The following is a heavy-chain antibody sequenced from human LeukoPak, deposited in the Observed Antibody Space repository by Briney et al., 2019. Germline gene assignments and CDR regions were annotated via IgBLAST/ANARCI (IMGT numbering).Heavy chain of an antibody. CDR1: GFTFTMFS. Sequence: GGSLRLSCAASGFTFTMFSMNWLRQAPGKGLEWIAFIRGRSDTTYYADSVQGRFTISRDNAEDSVYLQMNSLRVEDTAVYYCARTYDFGIGPPGDAFDNWGQGTLVTVSS. D-gene: IGHD3-3*01. CDR3: ARTYDFGIGPPGDAFDN. V-gene: IGHV3-48*01. J-gene: IGHJ3*02. CDR2: IRGRSDTT.